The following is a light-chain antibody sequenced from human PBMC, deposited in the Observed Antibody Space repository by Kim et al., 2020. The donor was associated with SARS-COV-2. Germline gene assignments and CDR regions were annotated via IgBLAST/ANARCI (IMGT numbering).Light chain of an antibody. CDR1: QSLDTN. V-gene: IGKV3-15*01. J-gene: IGKJ1*01. CDR2: GAS. CDR3: QQYNNWPQT. Sequence: VSPGERAPPSRRASQSLDTNLAWYQHKPGQSPRLLIYGASTRATGIPGRFSGSGSGTEFTLTISTLQSEDFAVYYCQQYNNWPQTFGQGTKVDIK.